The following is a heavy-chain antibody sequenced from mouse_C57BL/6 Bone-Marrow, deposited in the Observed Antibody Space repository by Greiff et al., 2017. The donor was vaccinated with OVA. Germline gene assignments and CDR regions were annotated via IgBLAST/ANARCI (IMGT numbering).Heavy chain of an antibody. CDR1: GYTFSSYW. D-gene: IGHD3-1*01. Sequence: QVQLQQSGPELVKPGASVKISCKASGYTFSSYWMNWVKQRPGQGLEWIGRIYPGDGDTNYNGKFKGKATLTADKSSSTAYMQLSSLTSEDAAVYFCASRDEGGAMDYWGQGTSVTVSS. CDR2: IYPGDGDT. CDR3: ASRDEGGAMDY. V-gene: IGHV1-82*01. J-gene: IGHJ4*01.